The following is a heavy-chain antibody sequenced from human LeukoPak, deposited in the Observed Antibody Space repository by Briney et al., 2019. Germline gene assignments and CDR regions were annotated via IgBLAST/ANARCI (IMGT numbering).Heavy chain of an antibody. D-gene: IGHD6-13*01. CDR1: GFTFSNSF. Sequence: GGSLRLSCAASGFTFSNSFMSWVRQAPGKGVEWVSIIYAGGTTYYSDSVKGGVTISKDKSKNTLYLQMNSLRAGDTAVYYCARDDRIAAPGTFDYWSPGTLVTVSS. V-gene: IGHV3-53*01. J-gene: IGHJ4*02. CDR3: ARDDRIAAPGTFDY. CDR2: IYAGGTT.